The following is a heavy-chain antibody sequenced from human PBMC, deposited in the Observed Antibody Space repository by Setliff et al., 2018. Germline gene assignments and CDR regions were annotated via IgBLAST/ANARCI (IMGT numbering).Heavy chain of an antibody. Sequence: PGESLKISCKGSGYSFTDYWIAWVRQMPGKGLEWMGIIYPSNSNIKYSPSFEAQITFSVDKSITTAYLQWSSLKASDTAIYYCARHRVGNSGYAIPILDFWGQGALVTVSS. CDR1: GYSFTDYW. CDR3: ARHRVGNSGYAIPILDF. J-gene: IGHJ4*02. D-gene: IGHD5-12*01. CDR2: IYPSNSNI. V-gene: IGHV5-51*01.